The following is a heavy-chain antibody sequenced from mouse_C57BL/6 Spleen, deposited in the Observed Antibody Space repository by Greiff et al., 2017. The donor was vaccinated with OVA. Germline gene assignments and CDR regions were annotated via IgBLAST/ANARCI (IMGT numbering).Heavy chain of an antibody. Sequence: QVQLQQPGAELVRPGSSVKLSCKASGYTFTSYWMHWVKQRPIQGLEWIGNIDPSDSETHYNQKFKDKATLTVDKSSSTAYMQRSSLTSEDSAVYYCAGGGLRDYAMDYWGQGTSVTVSS. CDR3: AGGGLRDYAMDY. D-gene: IGHD2-4*01. CDR1: GYTFTSYW. J-gene: IGHJ4*01. CDR2: IDPSDSET. V-gene: IGHV1-52*01.